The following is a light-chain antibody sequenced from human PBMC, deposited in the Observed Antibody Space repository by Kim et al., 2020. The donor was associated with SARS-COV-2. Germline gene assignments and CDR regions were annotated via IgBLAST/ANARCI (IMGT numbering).Light chain of an antibody. CDR1: QGISNY. CDR3: QQYKSPPWT. J-gene: IGKJ1*01. Sequence: DIQMTQTPSFLSASVGDRVTITCRASQGISNYLAWYQQKPGKVPKLLIYAASALQSGVPSRFSGSGSETDFTPTITSLQPKDVAAYYYQQYKSPPWTFGKGT. CDR2: AAS. V-gene: IGKV1-27*01.